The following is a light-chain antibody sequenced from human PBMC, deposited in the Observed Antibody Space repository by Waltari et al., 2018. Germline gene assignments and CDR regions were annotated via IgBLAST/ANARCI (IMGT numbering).Light chain of an antibody. CDR1: SSDVGSYPL. J-gene: IGLJ1*01. V-gene: IGLV2-23*02. Sequence: SALTQPASVSGSPGQSITISCTEISSDVGSYPLLSWYQRHPGGAPKLLIYEVSKRPSGVSTRFSGSKSGKTDSLTISGLQAEDEAEYYCCAFAGRGLYVFGTGTRVTVL. CDR3: CAFAGRGLYV. CDR2: EVS.